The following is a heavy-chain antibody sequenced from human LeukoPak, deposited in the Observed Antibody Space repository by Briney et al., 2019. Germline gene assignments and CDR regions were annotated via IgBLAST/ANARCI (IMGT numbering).Heavy chain of an antibody. CDR1: GGSISSYY. V-gene: IGHV4-4*07. D-gene: IGHD3-22*01. J-gene: IGHJ4*02. CDR2: IYTSGST. Sequence: SETLSLTCTVSGGSISSYYWSWIRQPAGKGLEWIGRIYTSGSTNYNPSLKSRVTMSVDTSKNQFSLKLSSVTAADTAVYYCARVSYDSSGYYSLFDYWGQGTLVTVSS. CDR3: ARVSYDSSGYYSLFDY.